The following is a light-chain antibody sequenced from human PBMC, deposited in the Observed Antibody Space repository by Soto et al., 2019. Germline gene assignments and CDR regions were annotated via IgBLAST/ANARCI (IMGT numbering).Light chain of an antibody. CDR3: QQYNKWPQT. J-gene: IGKJ1*01. CDR2: GAS. V-gene: IGKV3-15*01. Sequence: ETVLTQSPGTLSLSPGEGATLSCRASQTVKNDYLAWYQQKPGQAPRLLIYGASTRATDIPPSFTGSGSGTEFTLTISSLQSEDIAVYYCQQYNKWPQTFGQGTKVDIK. CDR1: QTVKND.